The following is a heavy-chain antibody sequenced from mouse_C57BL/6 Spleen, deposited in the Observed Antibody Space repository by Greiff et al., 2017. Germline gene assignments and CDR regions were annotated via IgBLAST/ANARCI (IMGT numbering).Heavy chain of an antibody. D-gene: IGHD1-1*01. CDR1: GFTFSSYG. CDR2: ISSGGSYT. V-gene: IGHV5-6*01. CDR3: ARGGGSSSYYYAMDY. Sequence: EVKLVESGGDLVKPGGSLKLSCAASGFTFSSYGMSWVRQTPDKRLEWVATISSGGSYTYYPDSVKGRFTISRDNATNTLYLQMSSLKSEDTAMYYCARGGGSSSYYYAMDYWGQGTSVTVSS. J-gene: IGHJ4*01.